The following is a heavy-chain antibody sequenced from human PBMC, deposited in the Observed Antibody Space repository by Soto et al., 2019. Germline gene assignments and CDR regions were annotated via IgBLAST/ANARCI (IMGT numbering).Heavy chain of an antibody. CDR2: LYSGGST. D-gene: IGHD6-13*01. V-gene: IGHV3-NL1*01. J-gene: IGHJ4*02. Sequence: PGGSLRLSCAASGFTFSNYGMHWVRQAPGKGLEWVSVLYSGGSTYYADSVKGRFTISRDNAKNSLYLQMNSLRAEDTAVYYCARDFRIAAALDYWGQGTLVTVSS. CDR3: ARDFRIAAALDY. CDR1: GFTFSNYG.